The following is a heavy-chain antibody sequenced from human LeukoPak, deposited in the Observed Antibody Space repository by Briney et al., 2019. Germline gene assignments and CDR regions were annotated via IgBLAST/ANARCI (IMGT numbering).Heavy chain of an antibody. CDR2: ISGSGGST. V-gene: IGHV3-23*01. J-gene: IGHJ4*03. Sequence: PGGSLRLSCAASGFTFSRYWMSWVRQAPGKGLEWVSAISGSGGSTYYADSVKGRFTISRDNSKNTLYLQMNSLRAEDTAVYYCAKDSSSWYGYFDYWGQGTLVTVSS. D-gene: IGHD6-13*01. CDR3: AKDSSSWYGYFDY. CDR1: GFTFSRYW.